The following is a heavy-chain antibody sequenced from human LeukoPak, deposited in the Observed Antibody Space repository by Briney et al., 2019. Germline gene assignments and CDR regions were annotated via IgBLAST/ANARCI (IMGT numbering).Heavy chain of an antibody. CDR2: INHSGST. CDR1: GGSFSGYY. D-gene: IGHD6-19*01. CDR3: ARGEAVAGPRYYYGMDV. Sequence: SETLSLTCAVSGGSFSGYYWSWIRQPPGKGLEWIGEINHSGSTNYNPSLKSRVTISVDTSKNQFSLKLSSVTAADTAVYDCARGEAVAGPRYYYGMDVWGQGTTVTVSS. V-gene: IGHV4-34*01. J-gene: IGHJ6*02.